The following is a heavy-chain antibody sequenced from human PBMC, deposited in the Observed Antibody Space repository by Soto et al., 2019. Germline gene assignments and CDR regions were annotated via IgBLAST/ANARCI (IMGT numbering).Heavy chain of an antibody. CDR2: ISDSGSS. D-gene: IGHD3-9*01. V-gene: IGHV4-31*03. Sequence: QVQLQESGPGLVKPSQTLTLTCTVSGGSISSGRFYWSWIRQHPGKGLEWIGHISDSGSSYYNPSLESRVTISVDTSETQFSLKLSAVTAADTAVYFCARTTFYDIFTAYYSLFDYWGQGTKVTVSS. CDR3: ARTTFYDIFTAYYSLFDY. CDR1: GGSISSGRFY. J-gene: IGHJ4*02.